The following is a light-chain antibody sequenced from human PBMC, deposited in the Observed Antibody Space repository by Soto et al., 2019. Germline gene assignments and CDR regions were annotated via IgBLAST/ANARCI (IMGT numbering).Light chain of an antibody. Sequence: EIVLTQSPATLSLSPGERATLSCRASQSVSSYLAWYQQKPGQAPKLLIYDASNMATGIPARFSGSGSGTDFTLTISSLEPEDVAVYYCQQRCNWSLTFGGGTKVEIK. CDR3: QQRCNWSLT. J-gene: IGKJ4*01. V-gene: IGKV3-11*01. CDR2: DAS. CDR1: QSVSSY.